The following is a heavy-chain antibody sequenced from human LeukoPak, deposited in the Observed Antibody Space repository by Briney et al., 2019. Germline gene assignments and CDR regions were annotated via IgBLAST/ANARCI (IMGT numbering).Heavy chain of an antibody. CDR2: INHSGST. D-gene: IGHD3-22*01. V-gene: IGHV4-34*01. CDR1: GGSFSGYY. J-gene: IGHJ4*02. Sequence: KPSETLSLTCAVYGGSFSGYYWSWIRQPPGKGLEWIGEINHSGSTNYNPSLKSRVTISVDTSKNQFSLKLSSVTAADTAVYYCARRSDTSGYYDDYWGQGTLVTVSS. CDR3: ARRSDTSGYYDDY.